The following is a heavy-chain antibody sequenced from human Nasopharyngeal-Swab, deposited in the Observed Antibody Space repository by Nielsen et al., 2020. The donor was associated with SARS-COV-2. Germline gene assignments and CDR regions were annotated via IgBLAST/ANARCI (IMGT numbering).Heavy chain of an antibody. D-gene: IGHD6-19*01. V-gene: IGHV7-4-1*02. CDR2: INTNTGNP. Sequence: WVRQAPGQGLEWMGWINTNTGNPTYAQGFTGRFVFSLDTSVNTAYLQISSLKAEDTAVYYCARGRVGAVAGTETDYWGRGTLVTVSS. CDR3: ARGRVGAVAGTETDY. J-gene: IGHJ4*02.